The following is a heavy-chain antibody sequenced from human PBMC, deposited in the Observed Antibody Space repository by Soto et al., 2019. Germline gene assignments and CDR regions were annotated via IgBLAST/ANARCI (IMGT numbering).Heavy chain of an antibody. J-gene: IGHJ3*02. Sequence: PGGSLRLSCAASGFTFSSYSMNWVRQAPGKGLEWVSYISSSSSTIYYADSVKGRFTISRDNAKNSLYLQMNSLRDEDTAVYYCARDPHYYDSSGYRDAFDIWGQGTMVTVSS. CDR2: ISSSSSTI. D-gene: IGHD3-22*01. CDR3: ARDPHYYDSSGYRDAFDI. CDR1: GFTFSSYS. V-gene: IGHV3-48*02.